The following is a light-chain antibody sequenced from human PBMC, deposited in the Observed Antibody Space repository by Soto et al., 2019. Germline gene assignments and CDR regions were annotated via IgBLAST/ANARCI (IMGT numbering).Light chain of an antibody. CDR1: QSSGSY. Sequence: DIHMTQSPSSLSASVGYRVTITCRASQSSGSYLNWSQTTQGKAPQLLIYDASNMEKGVPSRFTGSGSGTDFILTISSLQPEDIATDYCQQYEKFPITFGQGTRLEIK. V-gene: IGKV1-33*01. CDR3: QQYEKFPIT. J-gene: IGKJ5*01. CDR2: DAS.